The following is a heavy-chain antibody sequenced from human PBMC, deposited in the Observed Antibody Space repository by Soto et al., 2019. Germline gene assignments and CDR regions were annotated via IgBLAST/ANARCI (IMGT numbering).Heavy chain of an antibody. V-gene: IGHV3-21*01. Sequence: EVQLVESGGGLVKPGGSLRLSCAASGFTFSSYSMNWVRQTPGKGLELVSSISSSSSYIYYADSVKGRFTISRDNAKNSLHLQMNSPRSEDTAVYYCARYGYQLLYDYDYGIVVWVKWTTLTLSS. CDR3: ARYGYQLLYDYDYGIVV. J-gene: IGHJ6*04. D-gene: IGHD2-2*01. CDR2: ISSSSSYI. CDR1: GFTFSSYS.